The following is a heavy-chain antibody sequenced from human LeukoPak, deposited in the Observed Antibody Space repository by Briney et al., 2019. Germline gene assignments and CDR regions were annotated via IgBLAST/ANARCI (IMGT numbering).Heavy chain of an antibody. CDR3: ARVVVAHYYYYMDV. D-gene: IGHD2-21*01. J-gene: IGHJ6*03. CDR2: IYYSGST. CDR1: GGSISSYY. V-gene: IGHV4-59*01. Sequence: SETLSLTCTVSGGSISSYYWGWIRQPPGKGLEWIGYIYYSGSTNYNPSLKSRVTISVDTSKNQFSLKLSSVTAADTAVYYCARVVVAHYYYYMDVWGKGTTVTVSS.